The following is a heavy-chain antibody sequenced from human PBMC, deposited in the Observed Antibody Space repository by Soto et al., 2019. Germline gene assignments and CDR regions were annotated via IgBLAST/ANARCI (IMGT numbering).Heavy chain of an antibody. V-gene: IGHV4-31*02. CDR3: ARMYSSGSGWFHP. J-gene: IGHJ5*02. CDR2: FYSSGSI. Sequence: PSVTQSHSYCVSECLIVGGGDYWSWIKHHPGKGLEWIGSFYSSGSIIYNPSLRSRVSISGDMSTNQFSMSLTSVTAADTARYYCARMYSSGSGWFHPWGQGTLVTVSS. CDR1: ECLIVGGGDY. D-gene: IGHD6-19*01.